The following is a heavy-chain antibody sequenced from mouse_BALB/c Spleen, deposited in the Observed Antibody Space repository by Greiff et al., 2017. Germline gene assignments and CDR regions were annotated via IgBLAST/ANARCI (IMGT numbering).Heavy chain of an antibody. CDR3: ARPLYYYGSTIPFAY. Sequence: EVQLQESGGGLVQPGGSLKLSCAASGFDFSRYWMSWVRQAPGKGLEWIGEINPDSSTINYTPSLKDKFIISRDNAKNTLYLQLSKVRSEDTALYYCARPLYYYGSTIPFAYWGQGTLVTVSA. V-gene: IGHV4-1*02. D-gene: IGHD1-1*01. CDR2: INPDSSTI. J-gene: IGHJ3*01. CDR1: GFDFSRYW.